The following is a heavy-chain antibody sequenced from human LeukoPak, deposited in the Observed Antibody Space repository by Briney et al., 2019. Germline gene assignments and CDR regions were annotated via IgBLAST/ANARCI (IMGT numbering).Heavy chain of an antibody. CDR2: IKQDGSEK. CDR1: GFTFSSYW. D-gene: IGHD3-10*01. Sequence: GSLRLSCAASGFTFSSYWMSWVRQAPGKGLEWVANIKQDGSEKYYVDSVKGRFTVSRDNAKNSLYLQMNSLRVEDTAVYYCVWASGGERYWGQGTLVTVSS. J-gene: IGHJ4*02. CDR3: VWASGGERY. V-gene: IGHV3-7*04.